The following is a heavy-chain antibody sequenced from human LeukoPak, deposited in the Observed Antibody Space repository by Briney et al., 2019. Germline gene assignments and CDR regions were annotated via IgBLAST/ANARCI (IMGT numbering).Heavy chain of an antibody. V-gene: IGHV3-33*01. CDR1: GFTFSSYG. J-gene: IGHJ5*02. D-gene: IGHD2-2*02. CDR2: IWYDGSNK. CDR3: ARVYCSSTSCYKNWFDP. Sequence: GGSLRLSCAASGFTFSSYGMHWVRQAPGKGLEWVAVIWYDGSNKYYADSVKGRFTISRDNAKNSLYLQMNSLRAEDTAVYYCARVYCSSTSCYKNWFDPWGQGTLVTVSS.